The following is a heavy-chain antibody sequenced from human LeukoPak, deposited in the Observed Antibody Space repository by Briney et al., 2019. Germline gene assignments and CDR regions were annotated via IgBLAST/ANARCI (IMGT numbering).Heavy chain of an antibody. J-gene: IGHJ2*01. CDR2: INHSGST. V-gene: IGHV4-34*01. CDR1: GGSFSGYY. D-gene: IGHD6-13*01. CDR3: ARYIAAAGKGPRMRYFDL. Sequence: PSETLSLTCAVYGGSFSGYYWSWICQPPGKGLEWIGEINHSGSTNYNPSLKSRVTISVDTSKNQFSLKLSSVTAADTAVYYCARYIAAAGKGPRMRYFDLWGRGTLVTVSS.